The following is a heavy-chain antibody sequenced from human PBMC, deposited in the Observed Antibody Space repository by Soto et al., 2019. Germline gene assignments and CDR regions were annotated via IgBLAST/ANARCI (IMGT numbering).Heavy chain of an antibody. V-gene: IGHV3-30*18. CDR2: ISYDGSNK. CDR3: AKEAPVTVGPENWFDP. Sequence: QVQLVESGGGVVQPGRSLRLSCAASGFTFSSYGMHWVRQAPGKGLEWVAGISYDGSNKYYADSVKGRFTISRDNSKNTLYLQMNSLRAEDTAVYYCAKEAPVTVGPENWFDPWGQGTLVTVSS. D-gene: IGHD2-21*02. J-gene: IGHJ5*02. CDR1: GFTFSSYG.